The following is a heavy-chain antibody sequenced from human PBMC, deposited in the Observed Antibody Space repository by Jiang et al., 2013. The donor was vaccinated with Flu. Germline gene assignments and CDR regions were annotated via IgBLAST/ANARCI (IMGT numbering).Heavy chain of an antibody. D-gene: IGHD3-3*01. CDR3: ARRGKLTIFGVPGAFDI. Sequence: PGLVKPSETLSLTCTVSGGSISSYYWSWIRQPPGKGLEWIGYIYYSGSTNYNPSLKSRVTISVDTSKNQFSLKLSSVTAADTAVYYCARRGKLTIFGVPGAFDIWGQGTMVTVSS. CDR2: IYYSGST. CDR1: GGSISSYY. J-gene: IGHJ3*02. V-gene: IGHV4-59*08.